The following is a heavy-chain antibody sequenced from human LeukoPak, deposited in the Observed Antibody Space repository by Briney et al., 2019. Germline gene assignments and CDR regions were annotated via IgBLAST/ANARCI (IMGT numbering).Heavy chain of an antibody. Sequence: PGGSLRLSCAASGFTFTTYSMTWVRQAPGKGLEWVSIISSGSSAIFSADALKGRFTISRDDAKNLLYLDMNSLRAEDTAVYYCATGGGSYGGYFDYWGQGTLVTVSS. CDR1: GFTFTTYS. CDR2: ISSGSSAI. J-gene: IGHJ4*02. CDR3: ATGGGSYGGYFDY. D-gene: IGHD1-26*01. V-gene: IGHV3-21*01.